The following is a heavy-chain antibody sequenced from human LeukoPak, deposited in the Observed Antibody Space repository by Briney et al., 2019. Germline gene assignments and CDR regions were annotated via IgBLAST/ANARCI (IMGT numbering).Heavy chain of an antibody. Sequence: GRSLTPSWAAAGLTFGDNYMSWVSPAPGEGREWVSYISSSGSTIYYADSGKGRFTISRDNAKNSLYLQMNSLSAEDTAVYYCARIASVTRYYYYYYIDVWGKGTPVTVSS. CDR1: GLTFGDNY. J-gene: IGHJ6*03. CDR3: ARIASVTRYYYYYYIDV. V-gene: IGHV3-11*04. CDR2: ISSSGSTI. D-gene: IGHD2-21*02.